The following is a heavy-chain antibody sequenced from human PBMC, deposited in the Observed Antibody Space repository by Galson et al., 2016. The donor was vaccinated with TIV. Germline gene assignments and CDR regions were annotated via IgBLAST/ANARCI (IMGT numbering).Heavy chain of an antibody. CDR3: TRDLGRRREY. CDR1: GYTFTTYY. D-gene: IGHD1-26*01. V-gene: IGHV1-46*01. CDR2: IDPSGGGT. J-gene: IGHJ4*02. Sequence: SVKVSCKASGYTFTTYYIHWVRQAPGQGLEWMGVIDPSGGGTTYAQKFQARDTMTRDTSTSTVYMGLSSLKSEDTAVYYCTRDLGRRREYWGQGTLVTVSS.